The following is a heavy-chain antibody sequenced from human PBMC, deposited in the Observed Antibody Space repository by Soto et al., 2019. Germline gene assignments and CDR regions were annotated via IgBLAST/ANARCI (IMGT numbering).Heavy chain of an antibody. J-gene: IGHJ4*02. V-gene: IGHV1-46*01. Sequence: ASVKVSCKASGYTFTSYYTHWVRQAPGQGLEWMGIINPSGGSTSYAQKFQGRVTMTRDTSTSTVYMEQSSLRSEATAVYYCVREGYYYDSSGYFFGAHDYWGQGTLVTVSS. CDR1: GYTFTSYY. CDR3: VREGYYYDSSGYFFGAHDY. D-gene: IGHD3-22*01. CDR2: INPSGGST.